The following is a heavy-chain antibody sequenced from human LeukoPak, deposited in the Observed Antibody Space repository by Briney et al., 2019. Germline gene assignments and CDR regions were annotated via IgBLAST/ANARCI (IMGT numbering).Heavy chain of an antibody. J-gene: IGHJ4*02. V-gene: IGHV3-30*03. CDR2: ISYDGSNK. CDR3: ARASSGYYFPDY. CDR1: GFTFSSYG. Sequence: PGGSLRLSCAASGFTFSSYGMHWVRQAPGKGLEWVAVISYDGSNKYYADSVKGRFIISRDNAKNSLYLQMNSLRAEDTAVYYCARASSGYYFPDYWGQGTLVTVSS. D-gene: IGHD3-22*01.